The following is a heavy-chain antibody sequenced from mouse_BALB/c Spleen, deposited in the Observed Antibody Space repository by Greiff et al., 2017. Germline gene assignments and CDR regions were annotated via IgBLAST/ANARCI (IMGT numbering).Heavy chain of an antibody. D-gene: IGHD1-1*01. CDR1: GFTFSSYA. Sequence: EVKVVESGGGLVKPGGSLKLSCAASGFTFSSYAMSWVRQTPEKRLEWVASISSGGSTYYPDSVKGRFTISRDNARNILYLQMSSLRSEDTAMYYCARYGSSYGFDYWGQGTTLTVSS. CDR3: ARYGSSYGFDY. J-gene: IGHJ2*01. V-gene: IGHV5-6-5*01. CDR2: ISSGGST.